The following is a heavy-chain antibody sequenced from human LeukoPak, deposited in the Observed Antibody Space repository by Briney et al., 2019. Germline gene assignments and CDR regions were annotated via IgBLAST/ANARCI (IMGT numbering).Heavy chain of an antibody. CDR1: GFTVSSND. Sequence: GGSLRLSCAASGFTVSSNDMTWVRQAPGKGLEWVSVIYSGGDTYYADSVKDRITISRDNSKNMLFLQMNNLRDEDTAMYYCARSTNTARWGQGTLVTVSS. CDR2: IYSGGDT. CDR3: ARSTNTAR. J-gene: IGHJ4*02. D-gene: IGHD2-8*01. V-gene: IGHV3-66*01.